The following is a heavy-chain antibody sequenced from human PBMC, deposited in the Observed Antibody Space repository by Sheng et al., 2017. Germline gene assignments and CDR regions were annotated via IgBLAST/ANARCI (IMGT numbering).Heavy chain of an antibody. D-gene: IGHD4-17*01. CDR3: ARGVSQDYGDYEDY. CDR1: GGTFSSYT. V-gene: IGHV1-69*02. Sequence: QVQLVQSGAEVKKPGSSVKVSCKASGGTFSSYTISWVRQAPGQGLEWMGRIIPILGIANYAQKFQGRVTITADKSTSTAYMELSSLRSEDTAVYYCARGVSQDYGDYEDYWGQGTLVTVSS. J-gene: IGHJ4*02. CDR2: IIPILGIA.